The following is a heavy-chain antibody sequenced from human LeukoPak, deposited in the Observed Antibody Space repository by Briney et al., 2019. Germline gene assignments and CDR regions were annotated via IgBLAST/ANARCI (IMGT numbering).Heavy chain of an antibody. V-gene: IGHV1-69*13. Sequence: SVKVSCKASGGTFSSYAISWVRQAPGQGLEWMGGIIPIFGTANYAQKFQGRVTITADESTSTAYMELSNLRSEDTAVYYCARAVFGYCSGGSCYHRRGYSYGTFDYWGQGTLVTVSS. J-gene: IGHJ4*02. CDR1: GGTFSSYA. CDR3: ARAVFGYCSGGSCYHRRGYSYGTFDY. CDR2: IIPIFGTA. D-gene: IGHD2-15*01.